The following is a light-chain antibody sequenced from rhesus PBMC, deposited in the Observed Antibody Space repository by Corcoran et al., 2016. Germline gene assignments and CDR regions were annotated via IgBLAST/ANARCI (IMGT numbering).Light chain of an antibody. CDR3: QQYSSSRLT. Sequence: DIQMTQSPSSLSASVGDTVTITCRASQSISSWLAWYQQKPGKAPKLLIYKASGLQSGVPSRSCGSGSGKDFTLTISGLQSEDFATYYCQQYSSSRLTFGGGTEVELK. CDR1: QSISSW. CDR2: KAS. V-gene: IGKV1-22*01. J-gene: IGKJ4*01.